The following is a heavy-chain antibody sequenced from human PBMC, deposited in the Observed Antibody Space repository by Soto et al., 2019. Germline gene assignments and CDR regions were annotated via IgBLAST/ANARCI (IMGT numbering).Heavy chain of an antibody. CDR1: GFTFSNYA. Sequence: GGSLRLSCADSGFTFSNYAMSWVRQAPGKGLEWVSHISTAGGNTYYADTVKGRFTVSGDKSKNTLFLYMTSLRAEDTAVYYCVKDKPRGCSYVFDHWRPGALVTVYS. CDR2: ISTAGGNT. D-gene: IGHD5-18*01. CDR3: VKDKPRGCSYVFDH. V-gene: IGHV3-23*01. J-gene: IGHJ4*02.